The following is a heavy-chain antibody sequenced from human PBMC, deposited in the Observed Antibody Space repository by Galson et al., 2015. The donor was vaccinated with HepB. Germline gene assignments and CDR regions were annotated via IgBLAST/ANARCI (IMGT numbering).Heavy chain of an antibody. CDR3: TTDVYFSSYWSWLDP. J-gene: IGHJ5*02. Sequence: SLRLSCAASGFTFNNAWMNWVRQAPGKGLEWVGRIKSKTDGATTEYAAPVKGRFTISREDSRNTLYLQMNSLRTDDTAVYYCTTDVYFSSYWSWLDPWGQGTLVTVSS. D-gene: IGHD2-2*01. CDR1: GFTFNNAW. CDR2: IKSKTDGATT. V-gene: IGHV3-15*01.